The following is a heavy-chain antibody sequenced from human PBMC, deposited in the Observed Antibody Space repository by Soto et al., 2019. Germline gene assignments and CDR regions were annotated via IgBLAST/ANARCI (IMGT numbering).Heavy chain of an antibody. J-gene: IGHJ4*02. CDR3: ASARCNTDCYLVDY. V-gene: IGHV3-30*04. Sequence: QVQLVESGGGVVQPGRSLRISCAASGFTFSTSAMHWVRQAPGKGLEWVALMSSDGSQKSYADSVKGRFTISRDNAENTQYLQRNSLRLEDTAVYHCASARCNTDCYLVDYWGLGTLVTVSS. CDR1: GFTFSTSA. CDR2: MSSDGSQK. D-gene: IGHD2-21*02.